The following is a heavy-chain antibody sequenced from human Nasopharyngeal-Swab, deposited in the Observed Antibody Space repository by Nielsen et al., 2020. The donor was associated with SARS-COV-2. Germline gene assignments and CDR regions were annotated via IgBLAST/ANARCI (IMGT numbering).Heavy chain of an antibody. CDR2: IYYVGST. CDR1: DGPISSYY. J-gene: IGHJ3*02. CDR3: ARDPGAHGGAFDI. V-gene: IGHV4-59*01. Sequence: SETLSLTCTASDGPISSYYWSWIRQPPGKGLEWIGYIYYVGSTNYNPSLKSRVTISVDTSKNQYSMKLSSVTAADTAVYYCARDPGAHGGAFDIWGQGTMVTVSS. D-gene: IGHD2-15*01.